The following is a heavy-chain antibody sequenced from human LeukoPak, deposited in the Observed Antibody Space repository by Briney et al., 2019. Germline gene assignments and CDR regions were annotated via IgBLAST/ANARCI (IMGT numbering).Heavy chain of an antibody. D-gene: IGHD1-26*01. CDR3: ARDSGSYRGDAFDI. V-gene: IGHV4-59*01. J-gene: IGHJ3*02. CDR1: GGSISSYY. Sequence: SETLSLTCTFCGGSISSYYWSWIRQPPGKGLEWIGYIYYSGSTNYNPSLKSRVTISVDTSKNQFSLKLSSVTAADTAVYYCARDSGSYRGDAFDIWGQGTMVTVSS. CDR2: IYYSGST.